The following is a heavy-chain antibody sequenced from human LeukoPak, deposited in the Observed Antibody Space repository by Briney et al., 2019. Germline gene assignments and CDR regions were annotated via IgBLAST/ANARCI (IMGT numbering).Heavy chain of an antibody. D-gene: IGHD3-3*01. V-gene: IGHV4-34*01. CDR1: GGSFSGYY. CDR2: INHSGST. CDR3: AALKTYYDFWSGYYSPLDY. J-gene: IGHJ4*02. Sequence: PSETLSLTCAVYGGSFSGYYWSWIRQPPGKGLEWIGEINHSGSTNYNPSLKSRVTISVDTSKNQFSLKLSSVTAADTAVYYCAALKTYYDFWSGYYSPLDYWGQGTLVTVSS.